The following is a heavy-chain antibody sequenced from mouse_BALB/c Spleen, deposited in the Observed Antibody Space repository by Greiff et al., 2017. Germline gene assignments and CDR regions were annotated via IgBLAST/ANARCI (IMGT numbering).Heavy chain of an antibody. CDR2: INPSTGYT. J-gene: IGHJ4*01. CDR1: GYTFTSYW. CDR3: ASLERYYAMDY. V-gene: IGHV1-7*01. Sequence: QVHVKQSGAELAKPGASVKMSCKASGYTFTSYWMHWVKQRPGQGLEWIGYINPSTGYTEYNQKFKDKATLTADKSSSTAYMQLSSLTSEDSAVYYCASLERYYAMDYWGQGTSVTVSS.